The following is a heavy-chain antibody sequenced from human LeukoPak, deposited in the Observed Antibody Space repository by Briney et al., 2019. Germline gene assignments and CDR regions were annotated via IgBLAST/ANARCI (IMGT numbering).Heavy chain of an antibody. J-gene: IGHJ6*02. CDR2: MNPNSGNT. CDR1: GYTFTSYD. D-gene: IGHD6-19*01. Sequence: GASVKVSCKASGYTFTSYDINWVRQATGQGLEWMGWMNPNSGNTGYAQKFQGRVTMTRNTSISTAYMELSSLRSEDTAVYYCARDRGMAGTVFYYYYGMDVWGQGTTVTVSS. V-gene: IGHV1-8*01. CDR3: ARDRGMAGTVFYYYYGMDV.